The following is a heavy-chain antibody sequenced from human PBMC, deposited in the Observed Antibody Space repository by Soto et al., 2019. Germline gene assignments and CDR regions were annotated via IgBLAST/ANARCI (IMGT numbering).Heavy chain of an antibody. CDR1: GYSISSGYY. CDR2: IYHSGST. V-gene: IGHV4-38-2*02. D-gene: IGHD5-12*01. J-gene: IGHJ6*02. CDR3: ARDQGANSGYDRGLCCYYYYGMDV. Sequence: SETLSLTCAVSGYSISSGYYWGWIRQPPGKGLEWIGSIYHSGSTNYNPSLKSRVTISVDTSKNQFSLKLSSVTAADTAVYYCARDQGANSGYDRGLCCYYYYGMDVWGQGTTVTVSS.